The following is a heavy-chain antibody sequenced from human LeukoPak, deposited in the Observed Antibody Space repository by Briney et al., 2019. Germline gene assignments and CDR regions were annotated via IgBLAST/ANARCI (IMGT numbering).Heavy chain of an antibody. J-gene: IGHJ3*02. CDR2: INHSGST. V-gene: IGHV4-34*01. D-gene: IGHD3-3*01. CDR3: ARVLGPQLRSLGAFDI. CDR1: GGSFSGYY. Sequence: SETLFLTCAVYGGSFSGYYWSWIRQPPGKGLEWIGEINHSGSTNYNPSLKSRVTISVDTSKNQFSLKLSSVTAADTAVYYCARVLGPQLRSLGAFDIWGQGTMVTVSS.